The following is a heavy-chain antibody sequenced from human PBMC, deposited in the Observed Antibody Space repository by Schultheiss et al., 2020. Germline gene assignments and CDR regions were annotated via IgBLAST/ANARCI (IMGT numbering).Heavy chain of an antibody. CDR3: ARGAARGFVGWFDP. CDR2: MNPNSGNT. V-gene: IGHV1-8*01. D-gene: IGHD6-6*01. CDR1: GYTFTSYD. Sequence: ASVKVSCKASGYTFTSYDINWVRQATGQGLEWMGWMNPNSGNTGYAQKFQGRVTMTRNTSIRTAYMELSSLRSEDTAVYYCARGAARGFVGWFDPWGQGTLVTVSS. J-gene: IGHJ5*02.